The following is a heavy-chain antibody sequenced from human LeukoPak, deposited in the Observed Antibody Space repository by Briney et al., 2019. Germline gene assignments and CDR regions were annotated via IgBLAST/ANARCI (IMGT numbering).Heavy chain of an antibody. CDR2: NYYSGST. V-gene: IGHV4-59*01. CDR3: ARDRANTYYDILTGYSPNGFDY. D-gene: IGHD3-9*01. Sequence: SETLSLTCTVSGGSISSYYWSWIRQPPGKGLEWIGYNYYSGSTNYNPSLKSRVTISVDTSKNQFSLKLSSVTAADTAVYYCARDRANTYYDILTGYSPNGFDYWGQGTLVTVSS. J-gene: IGHJ4*02. CDR1: GGSISSYY.